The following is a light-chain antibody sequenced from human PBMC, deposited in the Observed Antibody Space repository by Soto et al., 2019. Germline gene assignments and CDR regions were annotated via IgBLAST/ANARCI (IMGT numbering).Light chain of an antibody. Sequence: EIVMTQSPATLSVSPVERATLSCMASQSVSSNLAWYQQTPGQAPRLLIYGASTRATGIPARFSGSGSGTEFTLTISSLQSEDFAVYYCQQRSDWLPITCGQGTRREIK. V-gene: IGKV3-15*01. CDR2: GAS. CDR1: QSVSSN. J-gene: IGKJ5*01. CDR3: QQRSDWLPIT.